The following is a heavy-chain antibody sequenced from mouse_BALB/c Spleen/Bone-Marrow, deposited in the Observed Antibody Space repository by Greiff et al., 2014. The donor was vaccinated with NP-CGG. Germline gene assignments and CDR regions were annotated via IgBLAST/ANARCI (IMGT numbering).Heavy chain of an antibody. J-gene: IGHJ3*01. Sequence: QVHVKQSGPELVKPGALVKISCKASGYTFTSYDINWVKQRPGQGLEWIGWIYPGDGSTKYNEKFKGKATLTADKSSSTAYMQLSSLTSENSAVYSCARSGDSSGYEFAYWGQGTLVTVSA. V-gene: IGHV1S56*01. D-gene: IGHD3-2*01. CDR2: IYPGDGST. CDR3: ARSGDSSGYEFAY. CDR1: GYTFTSYD.